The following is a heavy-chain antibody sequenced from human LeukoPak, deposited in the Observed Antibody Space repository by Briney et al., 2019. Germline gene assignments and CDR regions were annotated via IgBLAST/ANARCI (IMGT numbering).Heavy chain of an antibody. V-gene: IGHV3-21*01. CDR3: ARETYCTSTNCPIGDYFDY. D-gene: IGHD2-2*01. CDR2: ISSSSSYI. J-gene: IGHJ4*02. Sequence: PGRSLRLSCAASGFTFSSYSMNWVRQAPGKGLEWVSSISSSSSYIYYADSVKGRFTISRDNAKNSLYLQMNSLRAEDTAVYYCARETYCTSTNCPIGDYFDYWGQGTLVTVSS. CDR1: GFTFSSYS.